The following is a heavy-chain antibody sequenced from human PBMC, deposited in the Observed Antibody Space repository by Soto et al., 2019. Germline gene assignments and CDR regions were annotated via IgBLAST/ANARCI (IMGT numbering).Heavy chain of an antibody. Sequence: SVKVSCKASGYTFTSYYMHWVRQAPGQVLELIVIINPSVCXTXXXXXXXXXXXXTXYTXXSTXXXXXXXXXXEDTAVYYCATLYPPFDPWGQGTLGTVXX. CDR3: ATLYPPFDP. J-gene: IGHJ5*02. CDR1: GYTFTSYY. CDR2: INPSVCXT. V-gene: IGHV1-46*03.